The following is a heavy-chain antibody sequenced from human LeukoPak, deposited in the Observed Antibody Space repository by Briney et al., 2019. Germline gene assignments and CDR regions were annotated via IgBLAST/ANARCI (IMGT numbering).Heavy chain of an antibody. J-gene: IGHJ1*01. CDR3: ARVGVLRYVQH. Sequence: GGSLRLSCAASTFSFSTYGMHWVRQAPGKGLEWVAFIQYDGSIKLYGDSVKGRFTISRDNSKNTLYLQMNSLRPEDTAVYYCARVGVLRYVQHWGQGTLVTVSS. D-gene: IGHD3-9*01. CDR1: TFSFSTYG. V-gene: IGHV3-30*02. CDR2: IQYDGSIK.